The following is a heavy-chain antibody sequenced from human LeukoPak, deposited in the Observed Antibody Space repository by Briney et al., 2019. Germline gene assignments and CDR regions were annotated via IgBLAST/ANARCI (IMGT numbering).Heavy chain of an antibody. Sequence: SQTLSLTCTVSGGSISSGSYYWSWIRQPAGKGLEWIGRIYTSGSTNYNPSLKSRVTISVDTSKNQFSLKLSSVTAADTAVYYCTRGSGYCSGGTCRWFDPWGQGTLVTVSS. CDR3: TRGSGYCSGGTCRWFDP. CDR2: IYTSGST. V-gene: IGHV4-61*02. D-gene: IGHD2-15*01. CDR1: GGSISSGSYY. J-gene: IGHJ5*02.